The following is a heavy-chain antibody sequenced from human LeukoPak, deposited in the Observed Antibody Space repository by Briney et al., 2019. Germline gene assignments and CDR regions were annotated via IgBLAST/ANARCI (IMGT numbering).Heavy chain of an antibody. V-gene: IGHV4-59*08. D-gene: IGHD3-16*01. CDR1: GASITGHY. CDR3: ARHFGGGIYCDY. J-gene: IGHJ4*02. Sequence: SETLSLTCTVSGASITGHYWSWIRQPPGKGLEWIGFISYSRTTNYNPSHESRVTISLDTSKDQVSLTLCFVTDAVTAVDYCARHFGGGIYCDYWGQGTLVTVSS. CDR2: ISYSRTT.